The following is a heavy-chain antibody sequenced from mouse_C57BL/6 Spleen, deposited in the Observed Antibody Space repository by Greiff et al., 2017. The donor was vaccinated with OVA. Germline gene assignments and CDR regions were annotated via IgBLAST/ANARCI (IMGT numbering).Heavy chain of an antibody. D-gene: IGHD2-13*01. J-gene: IGHJ4*01. CDR1: GYTFTSYW. Sequence: QVQLQQPGAELVKPGASVKLSCKASGYTFTSYWMHWVKQRPGRGLEWIGRIDPDSGGTKYNEKFKSKATLTVDKPSSTTYMQLSSLTSEDSAVYDCARWDGDNYYAVEYWGQGTSVTVSS. CDR2: IDPDSGGT. CDR3: ARWDGDNYYAVEY. V-gene: IGHV1-72*01.